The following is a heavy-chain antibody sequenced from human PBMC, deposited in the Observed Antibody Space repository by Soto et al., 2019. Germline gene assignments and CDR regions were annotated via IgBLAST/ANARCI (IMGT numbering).Heavy chain of an antibody. Sequence: GGSLRLSCAASGFTFSSYAMSWVRQAPGKGLEWVSLISGGGTTTNYADSVKGRFTISRDNSKNTLYLQMNSLTAEDTAVYYCAKDPCSRGGRPPYFDSWGQGTLVTVSS. CDR2: ISGGGTTT. D-gene: IGHD2-15*01. V-gene: IGHV3-23*01. CDR1: GFTFSSYA. CDR3: AKDPCSRGGRPPYFDS. J-gene: IGHJ4*02.